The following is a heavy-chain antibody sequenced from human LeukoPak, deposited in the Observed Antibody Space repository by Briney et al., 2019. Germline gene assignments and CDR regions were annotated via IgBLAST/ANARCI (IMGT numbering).Heavy chain of an antibody. J-gene: IGHJ4*02. Sequence: SQTLSLTCAISGDSVSSNSAAGQWGTRSPSRGLEWLGRSYYRSKWYNDYAVSVKSRITINPDTSKNQFSLQLNSVTPEDTAVYYCARAAMVRGVITTFDYWGQGTLVTVSS. D-gene: IGHD3-10*01. CDR2: SYYRSKWYN. V-gene: IGHV6-1*01. CDR1: GDSVSSNSAA. CDR3: ARAAMVRGVITTFDY.